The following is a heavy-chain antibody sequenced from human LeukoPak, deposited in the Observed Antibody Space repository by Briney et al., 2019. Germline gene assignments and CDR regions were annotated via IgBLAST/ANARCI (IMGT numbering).Heavy chain of an antibody. CDR3: ARGGAYSYDALDY. Sequence: PGESLRLSCAASGFTLSSYWMHWVRQAPPEELVWVSRINSDGSATSYADSVKGRFTISRDNAKNTLYLQLNSVRAEDTAVYYCARGGAYSYDALDYWGQGTLVTVSS. CDR1: GFTLSSYW. D-gene: IGHD5-18*01. V-gene: IGHV3-74*01. CDR2: INSDGSAT. J-gene: IGHJ4*02.